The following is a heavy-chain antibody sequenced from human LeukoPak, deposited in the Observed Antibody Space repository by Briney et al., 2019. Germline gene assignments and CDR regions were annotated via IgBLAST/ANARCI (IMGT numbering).Heavy chain of an antibody. CDR2: IYASGST. CDR3: AGTRRHCSGGSCYNWFDP. CDR1: GDSISSDVYY. V-gene: IGHV4-61*02. D-gene: IGHD2-15*01. Sequence: PSETLSLTCSVSGDSISSDVYYWSWIRQPAGKGLEWIVRIYASGSTTYNSSLKSTFTISRDTAKNHLSRMLTYVTAADKAVYYCAGTRRHCSGGSCYNWFDPWGTGTLVSVPS. J-gene: IGHJ5*02.